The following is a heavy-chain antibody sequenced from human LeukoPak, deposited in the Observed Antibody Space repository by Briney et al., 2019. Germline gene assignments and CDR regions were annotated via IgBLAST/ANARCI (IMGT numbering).Heavy chain of an antibody. D-gene: IGHD4-23*01. Sequence: GGSLRLSCAASGFTFSTYWMSWVRQAPGKGPEWVANVKQDGSEKYYVDSVKGRFTLSRDNARNSLFLQMNSLRDEDTAVYYCARYHGGGWDVWGQGTTVTVSS. CDR2: VKQDGSEK. CDR1: GFTFSTYW. V-gene: IGHV3-7*01. J-gene: IGHJ6*02. CDR3: ARYHGGGWDV.